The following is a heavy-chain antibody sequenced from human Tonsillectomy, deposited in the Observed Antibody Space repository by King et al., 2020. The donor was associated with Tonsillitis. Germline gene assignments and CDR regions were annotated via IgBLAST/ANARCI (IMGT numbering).Heavy chain of an antibody. CDR3: ARVLTGNWYFNL. CDR2: INENGSEK. D-gene: IGHD7-27*01. Sequence: VQLVESGGGLVQPGGSLRLSCAASGFTFSRYWMTWVRQAPGKGLEWVANINENGSEKYYVDSVKGRVTISRDNAKNSLYLQLNSLRAEDTAVYYCARVLTGNWYFNLWGRGTLVTVSS. V-gene: IGHV3-7*03. J-gene: IGHJ2*01. CDR1: GFTFSRYW.